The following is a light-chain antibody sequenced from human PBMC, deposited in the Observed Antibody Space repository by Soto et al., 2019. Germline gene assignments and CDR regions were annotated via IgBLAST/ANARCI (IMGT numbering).Light chain of an antibody. CDR3: QSYDSSLTAVV. Sequence: QSVLTQPPSVSGAPGQRVTISCTGSSSNFGAGYDVHWYQQLPGTAPKLLIYRNVNRPSGVPDRFSGSRSGTSASLAITGLQAEDEADYYCQSYDSSLTAVVFGGGTKLTVL. J-gene: IGLJ2*01. V-gene: IGLV1-40*01. CDR2: RNV. CDR1: SSNFGAGYD.